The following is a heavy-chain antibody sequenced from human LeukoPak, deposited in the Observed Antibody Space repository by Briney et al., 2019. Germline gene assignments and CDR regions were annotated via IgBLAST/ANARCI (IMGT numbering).Heavy chain of an antibody. CDR1: GGTFSSYA. J-gene: IGHJ4*02. Sequence: SVKVSCKASGGTFSSYAISWVRQAPGQGLEWMGGIIPIFGTANYAQKFQGRVTITADESTSTACMELSSLRSEDTAVYYCAGYCSSTSCPIDYWGQGTLVTVSS. CDR3: AGYCSSTSCPIDY. CDR2: IIPIFGTA. V-gene: IGHV1-69*13. D-gene: IGHD2-2*01.